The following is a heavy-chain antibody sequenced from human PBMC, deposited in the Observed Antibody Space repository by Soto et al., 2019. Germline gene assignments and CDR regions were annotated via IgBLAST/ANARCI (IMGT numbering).Heavy chain of an antibody. CDR3: ASNTGDTDISTVS. CDR2: IFYSGST. V-gene: IGHV4-59*01. D-gene: IGHD3-16*01. CDR1: GGSISSYY. J-gene: IGHJ5*01. Sequence: TLSLTCTVSGGSISSYYWSWIRQPPGKGLEWIGFIFYSGSTSYNPSLKSRVTISIDTSEYQFSLKLNSVTAADTAVDYFASNTGDTDISTVSWD.